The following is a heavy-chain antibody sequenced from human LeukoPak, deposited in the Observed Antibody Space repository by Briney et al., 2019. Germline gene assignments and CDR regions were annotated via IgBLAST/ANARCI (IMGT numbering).Heavy chain of an antibody. V-gene: IGHV4-59*01. CDR3: AREKDSIVSTARMDV. D-gene: IGHD5/OR15-5a*01. CDR1: GASISSCW. J-gene: IGHJ6*03. CDR2: IYNSGST. Sequence: SQTLSLTCTVSGASISSCWWTWIRQPPGKGLEWLGYIYNSGSTRYNPSLESRVTISVDTSKNQFSLNLTSVTAADTAVYYCAREKDSIVSTARMDVWGRGTTVTVSS.